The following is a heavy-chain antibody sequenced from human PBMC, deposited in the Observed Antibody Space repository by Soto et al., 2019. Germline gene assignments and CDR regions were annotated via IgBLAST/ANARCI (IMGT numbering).Heavy chain of an antibody. D-gene: IGHD6-19*01. CDR1: GYTFTSYG. J-gene: IGHJ6*03. CDR2: ISAYNGNT. Sequence: GASVKVSCKASGYTFTSYGISWVRQAPGQGLEWMGWISAYNGNTNYAQKLQGRVTMTTDTSTSTAYMELRSLRSDDTAVYYCARCGPVAGTGDYYMDVWGKGNPGHRLL. V-gene: IGHV1-18*01. CDR3: ARCGPVAGTGDYYMDV.